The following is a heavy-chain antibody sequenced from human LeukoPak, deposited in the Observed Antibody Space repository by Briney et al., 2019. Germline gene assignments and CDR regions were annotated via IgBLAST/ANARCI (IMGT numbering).Heavy chain of an antibody. Sequence: SVKVSCKASGGTFSSYAISWVRQAPGQGLEWMGRIIPILGIANYAQKFQGRVTITADKSTSTAYMELSSLRSEDTAVYYCASPTYYYGSGTIWVDYYYCMDVWGQGTTITVSS. CDR3: ASPTYYYGSGTIWVDYYYCMDV. V-gene: IGHV1-69*04. CDR2: IIPILGIA. CDR1: GGTFSSYA. D-gene: IGHD3-10*01. J-gene: IGHJ6*02.